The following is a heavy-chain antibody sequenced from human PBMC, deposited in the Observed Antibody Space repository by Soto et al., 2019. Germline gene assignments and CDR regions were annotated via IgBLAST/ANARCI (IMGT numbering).Heavy chain of an antibody. CDR2: IYYSGST. CDR1: CGSISSSSYY. CDR3: ALTGSGLTVGFRAFDI. D-gene: IGHD3-22*01. V-gene: IGHV4-39*01. J-gene: IGHJ3*02. Sequence: PSETLSLTCTVSCGSISSSSYYWGWIRQPPVKGLEWIGSIYYSGSTYYNPSLKSRVTISVDTSKNQFSLKLSSVTAADTAVYYCALTGSGLTVGFRAFDIWGQGTMVTVSS.